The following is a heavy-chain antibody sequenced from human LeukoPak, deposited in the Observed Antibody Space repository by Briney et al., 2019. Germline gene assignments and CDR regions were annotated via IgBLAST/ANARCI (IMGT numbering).Heavy chain of an antibody. Sequence: SQTLSLTCTVSGGSISSDGYYWSWIRQPPGKGLEWIGFIYHSGSTYYNPSLKSRVTISVDTSKNQFSLKLSSVTAADTAVYYCARRERNYYDSSGYYRGAFDIWGQGTMVTVSS. D-gene: IGHD3-22*01. V-gene: IGHV4-30-2*01. CDR3: ARRERNYYDSSGYYRGAFDI. CDR2: IYHSGST. J-gene: IGHJ3*02. CDR1: GGSISSDGYY.